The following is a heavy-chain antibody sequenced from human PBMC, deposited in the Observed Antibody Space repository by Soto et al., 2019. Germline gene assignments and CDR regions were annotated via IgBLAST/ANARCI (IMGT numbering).Heavy chain of an antibody. CDR1: GLTVSTKY. D-gene: IGHD3-16*01. CDR3: ARDPWAADY. CDR2: IYSGGST. Sequence: EVQLVESGGGLVQPGASLRLSCAASGLTVSTKYMSWVRQAPGKGLEWVSVIYSGGSTFYADSVRGRFTISRDNSKNTVYLQMNSLRAEDTAVYYCARDPWAADYWGQGTLVTVSS. J-gene: IGHJ4*02. V-gene: IGHV3-66*01.